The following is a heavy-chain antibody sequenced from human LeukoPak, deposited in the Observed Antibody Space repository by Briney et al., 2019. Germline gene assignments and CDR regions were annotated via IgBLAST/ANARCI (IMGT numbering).Heavy chain of an antibody. CDR1: GYSISSGYY. Sequence: SETLSLTCTVSGYSISSGYYWGWIRQPPGKGLEWIGSIYHSGSTYYNPSLKSRVTISVDTSKNQFSLKLSSVTAADTAVYYCARLLPGAYAFDIWGQGTMATVSS. CDR3: ARLLPGAYAFDI. D-gene: IGHD1-26*01. CDR2: IYHSGST. V-gene: IGHV4-38-2*02. J-gene: IGHJ3*02.